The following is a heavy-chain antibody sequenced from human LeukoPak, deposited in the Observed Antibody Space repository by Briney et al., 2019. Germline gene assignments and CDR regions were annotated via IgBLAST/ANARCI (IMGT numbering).Heavy chain of an antibody. CDR1: GFTFSSYS. V-gene: IGHV3-48*01. Sequence: GGSLRLSCAASGFTFSSYSMNWVRQAPGKGLEWVSYISSTSRTMYSADSLKGRFTISRDNAKNSLYLQMNSLRAEDTAVYYCARDFTYYDSNDNEDYWGQGTLVTVSS. CDR3: ARDFTYYDSNDNEDY. D-gene: IGHD3-22*01. CDR2: ISSTSRTM. J-gene: IGHJ4*02.